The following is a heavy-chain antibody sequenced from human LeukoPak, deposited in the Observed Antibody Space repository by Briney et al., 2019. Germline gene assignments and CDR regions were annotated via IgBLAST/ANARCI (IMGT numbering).Heavy chain of an antibody. V-gene: IGHV3-9*01. D-gene: IGHD2-2*01. CDR1: GFTFDDYT. CDR2: ISWNSGNI. CDR3: ARATWDIVVVPAAIDFDY. Sequence: QPGGSLRLSCAASGFTFDDYTMHWVRQAPGKGLEWVSGISWNSGNIGYADSVKGRFTISRDNAKNSLYLQMNSLRAEDTAVYYCARATWDIVVVPAAIDFDYWGQGTLVTVSS. J-gene: IGHJ4*02.